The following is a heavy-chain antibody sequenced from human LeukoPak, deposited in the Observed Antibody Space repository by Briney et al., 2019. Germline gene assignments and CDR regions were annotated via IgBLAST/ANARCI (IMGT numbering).Heavy chain of an antibody. D-gene: IGHD1-26*01. CDR1: GYTFTSYY. J-gene: IGHJ4*02. Sequence: ASVKVSCKASGYTFTSYYMHWVRQAPGQGLEWMGIINPSGGSTSYAQKFQGRVTMTEDTSTDTAYMELSSLRSEDTAVYYCATDQGLVGATLDYWGQGTLVTVSS. CDR2: INPSGGST. CDR3: ATDQGLVGATLDY. V-gene: IGHV1-46*01.